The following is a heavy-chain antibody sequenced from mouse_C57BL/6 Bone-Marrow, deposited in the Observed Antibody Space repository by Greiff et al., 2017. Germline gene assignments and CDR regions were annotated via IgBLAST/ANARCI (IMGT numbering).Heavy chain of an antibody. D-gene: IGHD4-1*02. J-gene: IGHJ1*03. CDR3: ARRLSTGSDGYFDV. Sequence: EVKLMESGGGLVQPGGSLKLSCAASGFTFSDYGMAWVRQAPRKGPEWVAFISNLAYSIYYADTVTGRFTISRENAKNTLYLEMSSLRSEDTAMYYCARRLSTGSDGYFDVWGTGTTVTVSP. V-gene: IGHV5-15*01. CDR1: GFTFSDYG. CDR2: ISNLAYSI.